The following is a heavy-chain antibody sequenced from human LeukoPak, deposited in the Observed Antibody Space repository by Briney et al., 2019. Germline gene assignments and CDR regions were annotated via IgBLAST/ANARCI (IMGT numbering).Heavy chain of an antibody. CDR2: IFYSGST. CDR3: ARHSSMTTVTFDY. CDR1: GGSFSSSTYY. J-gene: IGHJ4*02. Sequence: SETLSLTCTVSGGSFSSSTYYWGWLRQPPGTGREWVGSIFYSGSTYYNPSLKSRITISVDTSKNQFSLKLSSVTAADTAVYYCARHSSMTTVTFDYWGQGTLVTVSS. V-gene: IGHV4-39*01. D-gene: IGHD4-17*01.